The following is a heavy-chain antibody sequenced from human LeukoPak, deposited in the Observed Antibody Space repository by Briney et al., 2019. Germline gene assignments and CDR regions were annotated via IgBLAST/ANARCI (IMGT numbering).Heavy chain of an antibody. CDR1: GFTFSGSA. V-gene: IGHV3-73*01. CDR3: TTDEDDYGDYVSDY. Sequence: GGSLRLSCAASGFTFSGSAMHWVRQASGKGLEWVGRIRSKANSYATAYAASVKGRFTISRDDSKNTAYLHMNSLKTEDTAVYYCTTDEDDYGDYVSDYWGQGTLVTVSS. J-gene: IGHJ4*02. CDR2: IRSKANSYAT. D-gene: IGHD4-17*01.